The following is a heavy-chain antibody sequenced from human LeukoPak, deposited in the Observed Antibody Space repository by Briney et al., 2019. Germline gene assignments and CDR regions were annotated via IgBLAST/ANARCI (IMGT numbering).Heavy chain of an antibody. J-gene: IGHJ4*02. Sequence: PGGSLRLSCAASGFTFSSYAMHWVRQAPGKGLEWVAVISYDGKNKYYADSVKGRFTISRDNSKNTLYLQMNSLRAEDTAVYFCARGQHLGITISLLDYWGQGTLVTVSS. D-gene: IGHD3-3*01. CDR2: ISYDGKNK. V-gene: IGHV3-30*04. CDR1: GFTFSSYA. CDR3: ARGQHLGITISLLDY.